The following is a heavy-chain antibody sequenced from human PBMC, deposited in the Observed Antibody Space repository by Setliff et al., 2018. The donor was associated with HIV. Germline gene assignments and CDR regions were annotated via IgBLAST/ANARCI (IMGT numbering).Heavy chain of an antibody. CDR3: ARPGYSGYDFIGGNLGY. CDR2: INPNSGGT. Sequence: ASVKVSCKASGDTFTRFGFTWVRQAPGQGLEWMGWINPNSGGTNYAQIFQGRVTMTRDTSISTAYMELSRLRSDDTAVYYCARPGYSGYDFIGGNLGYWGQGTLVTVSS. V-gene: IGHV1-2*02. CDR1: GDTFTRFG. D-gene: IGHD5-12*01. J-gene: IGHJ4*02.